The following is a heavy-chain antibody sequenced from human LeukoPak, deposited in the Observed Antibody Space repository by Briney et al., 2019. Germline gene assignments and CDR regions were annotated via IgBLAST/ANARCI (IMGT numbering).Heavy chain of an antibody. J-gene: IGHJ4*02. CDR3: ANYWTTGTPTFAFYY. Sequence: GGSLRLSCAASGFTFSSYAMSWVRQAPGKGLEWVSAISGSGGSTYYADSVKGRFTISRDNSKNTLYLQMNSLRAEDTAVYYCANYWTTGTPTFAFYYWVQGTLVTVSS. CDR2: ISGSGGST. V-gene: IGHV3-23*01. CDR1: GFTFSSYA. D-gene: IGHD1-1*01.